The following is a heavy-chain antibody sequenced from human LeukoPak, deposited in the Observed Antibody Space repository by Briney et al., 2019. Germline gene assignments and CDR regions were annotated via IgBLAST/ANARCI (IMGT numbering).Heavy chain of an antibody. CDR1: GFTFSSYA. V-gene: IGHV3-23*01. D-gene: IGHD3-3*01. CDR3: AKAYYDFWESLTVFDY. J-gene: IGHJ4*02. CDR2: ISGSGGST. Sequence: GGSLRLSCAASGFTFSSYAMSWVRQATGKGLECVSAISGSGGSTYYADSVKGRFTISRDNSKNTLYLQMNSLRAEDTAVYYCAKAYYDFWESLTVFDYWGQGTLATVSS.